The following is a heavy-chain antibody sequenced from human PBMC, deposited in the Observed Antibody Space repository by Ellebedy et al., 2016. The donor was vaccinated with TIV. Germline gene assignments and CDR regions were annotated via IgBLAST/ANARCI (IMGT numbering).Heavy chain of an antibody. CDR3: ASGIRGEQQPYYYYYYGMDV. CDR1: GYTLTELS. D-gene: IGHD3-10*01. J-gene: IGHJ6*02. V-gene: IGHV1-24*01. Sequence: ASVKVSCKVSGYTLTELSMHWVRQAPGKGLEWMGGFDPEDGETIYAQKFQGRVTMTRDTSTSTAYMELSSLRSEDTAVYYCASGIRGEQQPYYYYYYGMDVWGQGTTVTVSS. CDR2: FDPEDGET.